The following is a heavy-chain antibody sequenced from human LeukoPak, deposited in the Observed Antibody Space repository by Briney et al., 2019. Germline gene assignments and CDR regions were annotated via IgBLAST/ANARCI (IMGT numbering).Heavy chain of an antibody. CDR3: ARHRDILTGYRWFDP. CDR1: GGSVSSYY. J-gene: IGHJ5*02. CDR2: IYYSGST. D-gene: IGHD3-9*01. Sequence: PSETLSLTCTVSGGSVSSYYWSWIRQHPGKGLEWIGYIYYSGSTNYNPSLKSRVTISVDTSKNQFSLKLISVTAADTAVYYCARHRDILTGYRWFDPWGQGTLVTVSS. V-gene: IGHV4-59*08.